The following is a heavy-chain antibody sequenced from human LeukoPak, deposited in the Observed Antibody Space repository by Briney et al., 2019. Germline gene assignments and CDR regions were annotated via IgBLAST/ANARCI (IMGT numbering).Heavy chain of an antibody. CDR2: IDQDGSAE. J-gene: IGHJ4*02. D-gene: IGHD6-13*01. CDR1: GFTFNNFW. V-gene: IGHV3-7*01. Sequence: GGSLRLSCAASGFTFNNFWMSWVRQAPGKGLEWVANIDQDGSAEYYVDSVKGRFTISRDNAKNSLYLQMNSLRAEDTAVYYCAKAEATGRVDYWGQGTLVTVSS. CDR3: AKAEATGRVDY.